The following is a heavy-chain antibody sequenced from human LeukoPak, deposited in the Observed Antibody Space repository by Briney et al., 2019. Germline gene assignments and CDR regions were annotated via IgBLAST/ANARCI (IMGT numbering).Heavy chain of an antibody. D-gene: IGHD3-22*01. Sequence: GGSLRLSCVASGFSFSDYWMHWVRRAPGKGLVWVSRIIGDGSSTNYADSVKGRFTVSRDNAKNTLFLQANSLRAEDTAVYYCAKDWSSGVSGYLISFDFWGQGTLVTVSS. CDR2: IIGDGSST. V-gene: IGHV3-74*01. J-gene: IGHJ4*02. CDR3: AKDWSSGVSGYLISFDF. CDR1: GFSFSDYW.